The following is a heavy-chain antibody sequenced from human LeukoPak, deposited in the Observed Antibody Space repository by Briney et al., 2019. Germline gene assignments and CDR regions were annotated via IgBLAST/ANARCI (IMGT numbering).Heavy chain of an antibody. CDR1: GGTFSSYA. CDR3: ARDKQDDSSGYKNLALDY. V-gene: IGHV1-69*05. D-gene: IGHD3-22*01. CDR2: IIPIFGTA. Sequence: SVKVSCKASGGTFSSYAISWVRQAPGQGLEWMGRIIPIFGTANYAQKFQGRVTITTDEFTSTAYMELSSLRSEDTAVYYCARDKQDDSSGYKNLALDYWGQGTLVTVSS. J-gene: IGHJ4*02.